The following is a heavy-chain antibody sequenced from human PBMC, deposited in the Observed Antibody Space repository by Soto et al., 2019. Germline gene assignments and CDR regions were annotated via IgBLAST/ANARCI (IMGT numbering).Heavy chain of an antibody. V-gene: IGHV3-30*18. CDR3: AKGFSFSVIDY. J-gene: IGHJ4*02. CDR2: ISYDGSNK. CDR1: GFTFSTYG. D-gene: IGHD3-16*02. Sequence: QVQLVESGGGVVQPGRSLRLSCAASGFTFSTYGMHWVRQAPGKGLEWVAVISYDGSNKYYADSVKGRITISRHNSKNTLDLQMSSLRAEDTAVYYCAKGFSFSVIDYWGQGTLGSVSS.